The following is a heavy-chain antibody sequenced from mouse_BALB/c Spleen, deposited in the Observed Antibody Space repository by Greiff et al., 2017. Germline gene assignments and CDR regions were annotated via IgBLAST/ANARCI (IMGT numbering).Heavy chain of an antibody. Sequence: EVQLQQSGAELVRPGALVKLSCKASGFNIKDYYMHWVKQRPEQGLEWIGRIDPANGNTKYDPKFQGKATITADTSSNTAYLQLSSLTSEDTAVYYCARYYRYAWRDYWGQGTTLTVSS. D-gene: IGHD2-14*01. CDR1: GFNIKDYY. CDR3: ARYYRYAWRDY. J-gene: IGHJ2*01. CDR2: IDPANGNT. V-gene: IGHV14-1*02.